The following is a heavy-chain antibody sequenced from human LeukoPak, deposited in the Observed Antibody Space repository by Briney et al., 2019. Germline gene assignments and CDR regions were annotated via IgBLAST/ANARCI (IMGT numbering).Heavy chain of an antibody. V-gene: IGHV4-34*01. Sequence: PSETLSLTCAVYGGSFSGYYWSWIRQPPGKGLEWIGEINHSGSTNYNPSLKSRVTISVDTSKNQFSLKPSSVTAADTAVYYCARGQEPDCSSTSCPNWFDPWGQGTLVTVSS. CDR2: INHSGST. D-gene: IGHD2-2*01. CDR1: GGSFSGYY. J-gene: IGHJ5*02. CDR3: ARGQEPDCSSTSCPNWFDP.